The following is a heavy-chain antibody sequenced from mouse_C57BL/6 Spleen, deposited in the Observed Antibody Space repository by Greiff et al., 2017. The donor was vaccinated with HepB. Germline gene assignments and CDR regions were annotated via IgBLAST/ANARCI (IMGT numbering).Heavy chain of an antibody. J-gene: IGHJ3*01. CDR2: ISNGGGST. D-gene: IGHD1-1*02. CDR3: ARPGGQAWFAY. CDR1: GFTFSDYY. Sequence: DVKLVESGGGLVQPGGSLKLSCAASGFTFSDYYMYWVRQTPEKRLEWVAYISNGGGSTYYPDTVKGRFTISRDNAKNTLYLQMSRLKSEDTAMYYCARPGGQAWFAYWGQGTLVTVSA. V-gene: IGHV5-12*01.